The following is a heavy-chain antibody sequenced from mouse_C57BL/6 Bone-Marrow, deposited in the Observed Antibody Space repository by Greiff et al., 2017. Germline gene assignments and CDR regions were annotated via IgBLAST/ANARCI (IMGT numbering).Heavy chain of an antibody. Sequence: QVQLQQSGAELARPGASVKLSCKASGYTFTSYGISWVKQRTGQGLEWIGEIYPRSGNTYYNEKFKGKATLTADKSSSTAYMELRGLTSVDSAVYFCATLYYDYDLAWFADWGQGTLVTVSA. CDR1: GYTFTSYG. J-gene: IGHJ3*01. V-gene: IGHV1-81*01. CDR2: IYPRSGNT. CDR3: ATLYYDYDLAWFAD. D-gene: IGHD2-4*01.